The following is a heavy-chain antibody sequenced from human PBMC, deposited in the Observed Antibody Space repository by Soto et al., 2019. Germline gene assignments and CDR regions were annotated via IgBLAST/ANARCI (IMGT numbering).Heavy chain of an antibody. CDR2: IYYSGIT. Sequence: SETLSLTCTVSGGSISSGDYYWSRIRQPPGKGLEWIGYIYYSGITYYNPSLKSRVTISVDTSKNQFSLKLSSVTAADTAVYYCARRGSGYYDFWSGYFGFWGQGTLLTSPQ. CDR1: GGSISSGDYY. J-gene: IGHJ4*02. D-gene: IGHD3-3*01. V-gene: IGHV4-30-4*01. CDR3: ARRGSGYYDFWSGYFGF.